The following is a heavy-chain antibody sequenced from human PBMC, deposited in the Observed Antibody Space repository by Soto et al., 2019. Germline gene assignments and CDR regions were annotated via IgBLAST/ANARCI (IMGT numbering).Heavy chain of an antibody. Sequence: QVQLQESGPGLVKPSETLSLTCTVSGVSISSSYWSWIRQPPGKGLEWIGYIYNSGSTNYNPSLTSRVTISVDTSKNQVSLGLSSVTAADTAVYYCARDRAFCSGRSRYSPPDYCYYMDVWGKGTTVTVS. CDR3: ARDRAFCSGRSRYSPPDYCYYMDV. D-gene: IGHD2-15*01. V-gene: IGHV4-59*01. CDR2: IYNSGST. J-gene: IGHJ6*03. CDR1: GVSISSSY.